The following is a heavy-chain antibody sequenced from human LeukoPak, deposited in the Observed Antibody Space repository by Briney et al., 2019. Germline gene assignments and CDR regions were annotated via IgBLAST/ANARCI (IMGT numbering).Heavy chain of an antibody. CDR2: MYYSGTT. CDR3: ARAGSIYGWFDY. J-gene: IGHJ4*02. V-gene: IGHV4-59*13. CDR1: GGSISTYS. D-gene: IGHD5-18*01. Sequence: SETLSLTCSVSGGSISTYSWSWIRLPPGKGLEWVGHMYYSGTTKYNPSLKSRVTISVDTSKNQFSLRLSSVTAADTAVYFCARAGSIYGWFDYWGQGTLVTVSS.